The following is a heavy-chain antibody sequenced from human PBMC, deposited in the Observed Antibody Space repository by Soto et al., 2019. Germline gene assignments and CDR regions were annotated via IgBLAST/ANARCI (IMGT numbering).Heavy chain of an antibody. CDR1: GGTFSSYA. CDR2: IVPIFGTA. D-gene: IGHD2-15*01. V-gene: IGHV1-69*13. Sequence: ASVKVSCKASGGTFSSYAISWVRQAPGQGLEWMGGIVPIFGTANYAQKFQGRVTITADESTSTAYMELSSLRSEDTAVYYCASFNPWYNWFDPWGQRTLVTVSS. J-gene: IGHJ5*02. CDR3: ASFNPWYNWFDP.